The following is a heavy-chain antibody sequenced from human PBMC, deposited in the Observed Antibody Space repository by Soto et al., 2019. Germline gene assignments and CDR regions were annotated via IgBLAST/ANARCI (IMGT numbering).Heavy chain of an antibody. CDR3: ARAGTDDGLDY. CDR2: IIPILGIA. J-gene: IGHJ4*02. CDR1: GGTFSSYT. V-gene: IGHV1-69*02. Sequence: QVQLVQSGAEVKKPGSSVKVSCKASGGTFSSYTISWVRQAPGQGLEWMGRIIPILGIANYAQKFQGRVTITADKSTSTAYMELSSLRSEDTAVYYYARAGTDDGLDYWGQGTLVTVSS. D-gene: IGHD1-1*01.